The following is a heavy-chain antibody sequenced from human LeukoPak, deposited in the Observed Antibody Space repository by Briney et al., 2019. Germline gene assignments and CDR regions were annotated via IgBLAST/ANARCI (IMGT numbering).Heavy chain of an antibody. CDR1: GFTFSSYT. J-gene: IGHJ4*02. Sequence: PGGSLRLSCAASGFTFSSYTMHWVRQAPGQGLEWVAVISYDGSNKYYADSVKGRFTISGDTSKNTLYLQMNSLRAEDTAVYYCARDLSVGAALDYWGQGTLVTVSS. D-gene: IGHD2-15*01. V-gene: IGHV3-30-3*01. CDR3: ARDLSVGAALDY. CDR2: ISYDGSNK.